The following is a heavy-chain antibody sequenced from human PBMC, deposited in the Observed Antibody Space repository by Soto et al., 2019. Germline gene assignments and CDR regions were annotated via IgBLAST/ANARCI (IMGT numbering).Heavy chain of an antibody. CDR2: INPNSGGT. V-gene: IGHV1-2*02. Sequence: ASVKVSCKASGYTFTGYYMHWVRQAPGQGLEWMGWINPNSGGTNYAQKFQGRVTMTRDTSISTAYMELSRLRSDGTAVYYCARECSYSSGWPGGYYGMDVWGQGXTVTVYS. CDR1: GYTFTGYY. J-gene: IGHJ6*02. D-gene: IGHD6-19*01. CDR3: ARECSYSSGWPGGYYGMDV.